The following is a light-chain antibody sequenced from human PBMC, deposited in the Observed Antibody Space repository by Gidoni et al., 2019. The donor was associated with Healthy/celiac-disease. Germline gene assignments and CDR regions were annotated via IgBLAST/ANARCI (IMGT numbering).Light chain of an antibody. CDR2: KDS. Sequence: SYELTPPSSVSVSPGQTARITCSGDVLAKKYARWFQQKPGQAPVLVIYKDSERPSGIPERFSGSSSGTTVTLTISGAQVEDEAYYYCYSAADNNLVFGGGTKLTVL. CDR1: VLAKKY. V-gene: IGLV3-27*01. CDR3: YSAADNNLV. J-gene: IGLJ3*02.